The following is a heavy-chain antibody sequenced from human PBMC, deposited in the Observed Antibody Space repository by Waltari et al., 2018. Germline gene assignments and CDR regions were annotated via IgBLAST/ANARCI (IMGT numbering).Heavy chain of an antibody. CDR2: ISYDGSNK. J-gene: IGHJ4*02. CDR3: ARAQGTRNQEGGDYFDY. D-gene: IGHD3-16*01. Sequence: QVQLVQSGAEVKKPGSSVKVSCKASGGTFSSYAISWVRQAPGQGLEWVAVISYDGSNKYYADSVKGRFTISRDNSKNTLYLQMNSLRAEDTAVYYCARAQGTRNQEGGDYFDYWGQGTLVTVSS. CDR1: GGTFSSYA. V-gene: IGHV3-30*16.